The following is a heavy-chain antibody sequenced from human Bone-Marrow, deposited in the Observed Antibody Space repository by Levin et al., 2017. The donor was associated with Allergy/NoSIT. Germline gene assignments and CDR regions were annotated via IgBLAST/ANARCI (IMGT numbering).Heavy chain of an antibody. D-gene: IGHD1-20*01. CDR3: ARGDGITGIFAL. J-gene: IGHJ1*01. Sequence: ASVKVSCKASGGTFNSYAFSWVRQAPGQGLDWMGGIIPMIGTANYAQKFEGRVTITADKSTSTAYMELSSLRSEDTAVYYCARGDGITGIFALWGQGTLVTVSS. CDR2: IIPMIGTA. CDR1: GGTFNSYA. V-gene: IGHV1-69*06.